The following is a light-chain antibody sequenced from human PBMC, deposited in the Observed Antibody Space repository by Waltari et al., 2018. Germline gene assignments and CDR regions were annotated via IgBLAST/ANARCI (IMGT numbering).Light chain of an antibody. Sequence: EIVMTQSPLSLSVTPGEPASISCRSSQSLLHSNGYNYLDWDVQKPGQSPQVLIYLGSDRAFGVPDRFSSSGSGTDFTLKISRVEAEDVGIYYCMGALQTATFGPGTRLDIK. CDR1: QSLLHSNGYNY. CDR2: LGS. CDR3: MGALQTAT. V-gene: IGKV2-28*01. J-gene: IGKJ5*01.